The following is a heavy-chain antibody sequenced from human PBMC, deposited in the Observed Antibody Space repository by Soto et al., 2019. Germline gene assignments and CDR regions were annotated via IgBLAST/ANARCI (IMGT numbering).Heavy chain of an antibody. Sequence: SETLSLTCAVYGGSFSGYYWSWIRQPPGKGLEWIGEINHSGSTNYNPSLKSRVTISVDTSKNQFSLKLSSVTAADTAVYYCARDRIQLWSQTFDYWGQGTLVTVSS. J-gene: IGHJ4*02. CDR1: GGSFSGYY. V-gene: IGHV4-34*01. CDR3: ARDRIQLWSQTFDY. D-gene: IGHD5-18*01. CDR2: INHSGST.